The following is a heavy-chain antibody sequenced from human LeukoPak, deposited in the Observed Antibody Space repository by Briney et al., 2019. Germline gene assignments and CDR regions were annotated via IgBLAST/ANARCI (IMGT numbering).Heavy chain of an antibody. V-gene: IGHV3-53*01. CDR3: ARVPVPGGGYYY. D-gene: IGHD2-21*01. CDR2: IYSGGST. J-gene: IGHJ4*02. CDR1: GFTFRRYD. Sequence: GGSLRLSCASSGFTFRRYDMNWVRQAPGKGLEWVSVIYSGGSTYYADSVKGRFTISRDNSKNTLYLQMNSLRAEDTAVYYCARVPVPGGGYYYWGQGTLVTVSS.